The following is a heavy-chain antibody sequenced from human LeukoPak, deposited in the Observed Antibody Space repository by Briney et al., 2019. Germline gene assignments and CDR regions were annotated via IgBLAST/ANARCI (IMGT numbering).Heavy chain of an antibody. V-gene: IGHV1-46*01. Sequence: ASVKVSCKASGYIFTSYYMHWVRQAPGQGLEWMGLINPSGGSTSYAQKFQGRVTITADKSTSTAYMELSSLRSEDTAVYYCARVPSHDYGDTGSGYWGQGTLVTVSS. CDR1: GYIFTSYY. CDR3: ARVPSHDYGDTGSGY. D-gene: IGHD4-17*01. J-gene: IGHJ4*02. CDR2: INPSGGST.